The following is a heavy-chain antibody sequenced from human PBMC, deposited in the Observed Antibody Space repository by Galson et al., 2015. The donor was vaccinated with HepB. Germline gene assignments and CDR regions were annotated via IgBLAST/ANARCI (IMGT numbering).Heavy chain of an antibody. Sequence: SLRLSCAASGFTFSSYWMIWVRQAPGKGLEGVANIKQDGSEKYYVDSVKGRFTISRDNAKNSLYLQMNSLRAEDTAVYYCARDWVWDGYPIPPRRVGATTEYYYYGMDVWGQGTTVTVSS. CDR1: GFTFSSYW. CDR3: ARDWVWDGYPIPPRRVGATTEYYYYGMDV. CDR2: IKQDGSEK. D-gene: IGHD1-26*01. V-gene: IGHV3-7*01. J-gene: IGHJ6*02.